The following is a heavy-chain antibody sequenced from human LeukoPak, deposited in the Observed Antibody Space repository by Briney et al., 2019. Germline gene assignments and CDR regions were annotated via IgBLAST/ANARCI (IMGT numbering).Heavy chain of an antibody. CDR3: ARHIGGYYFDY. CDR1: GGSISSYY. J-gene: IGHJ4*02. V-gene: IGHV4-59*08. D-gene: IGHD1-26*01. Sequence: PSETLSLTCTVSGGSISSYYWSWIRQPPGKGLEWIGYIYYSGSTNYNPSLKSRVTKSVDTSKNQFSLKLSSVTAADTAVYYCARHIGGYYFDYWGQGILVTVSS. CDR2: IYYSGST.